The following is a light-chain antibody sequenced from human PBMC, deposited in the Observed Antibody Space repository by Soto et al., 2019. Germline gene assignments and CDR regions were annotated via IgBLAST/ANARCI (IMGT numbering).Light chain of an antibody. CDR3: QQYQSVST. Sequence: DIQMTQSPSTLSASVGDRVTITCRASQNINTWVAWYQQKPGHAPKLLMYHASSLESGVASRFSGSGSGTEFTLSISSLQPDDFATYFCQQYQSVSTFAGGTKVEVK. CDR1: QNINTW. J-gene: IGKJ4*01. V-gene: IGKV1-5*01. CDR2: HAS.